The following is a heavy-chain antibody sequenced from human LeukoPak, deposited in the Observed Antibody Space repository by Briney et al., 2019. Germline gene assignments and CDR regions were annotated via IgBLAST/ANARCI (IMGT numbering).Heavy chain of an antibody. D-gene: IGHD3-22*01. Sequence: GGSLRLSCAASGFTFSSYAMSWVRQAPGKGLEWVSAISGSGGSTYYADSVKGRFTISRDNSKKTLYLQMNSLRAEDTAVYYCAKGLYYYDSSAFDYWGQGTLVTVSS. J-gene: IGHJ4*02. CDR2: ISGSGGST. V-gene: IGHV3-23*01. CDR3: AKGLYYYDSSAFDY. CDR1: GFTFSSYA.